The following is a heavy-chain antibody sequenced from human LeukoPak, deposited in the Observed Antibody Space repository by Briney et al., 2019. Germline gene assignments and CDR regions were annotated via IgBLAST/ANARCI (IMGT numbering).Heavy chain of an antibody. CDR2: IIPIFGTA. J-gene: IGHJ4*02. Sequence: GASVKVSCKASGYTFTGYYMHWVRQAPGQGLEWMGGIIPIFGTANYAQKSQGRVTITADKSTSTAYMELSSLRSEDTAVYYCARELGNSGSYLDYWGQGTLVTVSS. CDR3: ARELGNSGSYLDY. CDR1: GYTFTGYY. V-gene: IGHV1-69*06. D-gene: IGHD1-26*01.